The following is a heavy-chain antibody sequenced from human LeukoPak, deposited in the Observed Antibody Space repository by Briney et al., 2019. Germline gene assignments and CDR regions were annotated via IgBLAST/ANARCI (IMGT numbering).Heavy chain of an antibody. CDR3: ARQPGGTAAFDL. D-gene: IGHD1-1*01. CDR1: GGSINSYY. J-gene: IGHJ3*01. Sequence: SETLSLMCTVSGGSINSYYWSWIRQPPGKGLEWIAYIYYSGSTNYNPSLKSRVTISVDTSKNQFSLTLSSVTAVDTAVYCARQPGGTAAFDLWGQGTLVTVSS. V-gene: IGHV4-59*08. CDR2: IYYSGST.